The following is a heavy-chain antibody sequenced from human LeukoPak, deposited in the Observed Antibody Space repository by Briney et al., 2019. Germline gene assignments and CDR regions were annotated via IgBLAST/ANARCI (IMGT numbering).Heavy chain of an antibody. D-gene: IGHD3-10*01. CDR2: IVSSSSYI. CDR1: GFTFSSYS. CDR3: ARAPWDLHYYGSGSYFDY. Sequence: GGPLRLSCAASGFTFSSYSMNWVRQAPGKGLEGVSSIVSSSSYIYYADSVKVRCTISRDNAKNSLYLQMNSLRAEDTAVYYCARAPWDLHYYGSGSYFDYWGQGTLVTVSS. V-gene: IGHV3-21*01. J-gene: IGHJ4*02.